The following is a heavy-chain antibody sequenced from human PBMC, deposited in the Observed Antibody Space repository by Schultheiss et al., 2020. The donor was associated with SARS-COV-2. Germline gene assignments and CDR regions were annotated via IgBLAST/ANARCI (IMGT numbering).Heavy chain of an antibody. CDR3: ARGIRWRATIYHYYFMDV. V-gene: IGHV1-69*05. CDR1: GGTFSSYA. J-gene: IGHJ6*03. Sequence: SVKVSCKASGGTFSSYAINWVRQAPGQGLEWMGGIIPIFGTANYAQKLQGRVTMTRDTSTSTVYMELSSLTSDDTAVYYCARGIRWRATIYHYYFMDVWSKGTTVTVSS. D-gene: IGHD2-15*01. CDR2: IIPIFGTA.